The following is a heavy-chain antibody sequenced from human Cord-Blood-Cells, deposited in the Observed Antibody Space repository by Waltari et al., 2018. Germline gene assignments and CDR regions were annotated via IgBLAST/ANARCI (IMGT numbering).Heavy chain of an antibody. CDR2: INHSGST. J-gene: IGHJ4*02. CDR3: ARGKTGDEDY. CDR1: GGSFSGYY. D-gene: IGHD7-27*01. Sequence: QLQLQESGPGLLKPSETLSLTCAVYGGSFSGYYWSWIRQPPGKGLEWIGEINHSGSTNYNPSLKSRVTISVDTSKNQFSLKLSSVTAADTAVYYCARGKTGDEDYWGQGTLVTVSS. V-gene: IGHV4-34*01.